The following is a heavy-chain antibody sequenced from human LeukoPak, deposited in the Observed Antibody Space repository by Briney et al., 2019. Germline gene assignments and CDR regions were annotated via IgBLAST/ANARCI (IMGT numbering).Heavy chain of an antibody. J-gene: IGHJ6*02. V-gene: IGHV3-11*01. CDR1: GFSFSDYY. Sequence: GGSLRLSCVACGFSFSDYYMSWIRQAPGRGLEWISYISGSGSDLYYADSVKGRFTISRDNANNSLYLQMSSLRAEDTAVYYCARSIGYYYTMDVWGQGTTVTVSS. D-gene: IGHD3-22*01. CDR3: ARSIGYYYTMDV. CDR2: ISGSGSDL.